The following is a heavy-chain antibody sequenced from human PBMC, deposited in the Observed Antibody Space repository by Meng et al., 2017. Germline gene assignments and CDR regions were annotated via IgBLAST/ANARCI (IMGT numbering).Heavy chain of an antibody. J-gene: IGHJ4*02. CDR1: GGSFSGYY. D-gene: IGHD4-17*01. Sequence: QGQIQQGGAGLLKPSETLALTCDVYGGSFSGYYWSWIRQPPGKGLEWIGEINHSGSTNYNPSLKSRVTISVDTSKNQFSLKLSSVTAADTAVYYCARGSMFGATVTKIDYWGQGTLVTVSS. CDR2: INHSGST. CDR3: ARGSMFGATVTKIDY. V-gene: IGHV4-34*01.